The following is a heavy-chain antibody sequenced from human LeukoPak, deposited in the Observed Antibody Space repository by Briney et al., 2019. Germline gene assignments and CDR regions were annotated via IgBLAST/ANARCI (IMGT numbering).Heavy chain of an antibody. Sequence: SETLSLTCAVSGDSVNNTNWWTWVRQSPGKGLEWIGEIFHSGVTNYNPSLKSRAVISLEKSKNQFSLKLTSVTAADTAVYFCARVDFDKWLWAQPPRSFDPWGQGTLVTVSS. V-gene: IGHV4-4*02. CDR3: ARVDFDKWLWAQPPRSFDP. CDR2: IFHSGVT. J-gene: IGHJ5*02. CDR1: GDSVNNTNW. D-gene: IGHD3-9*01.